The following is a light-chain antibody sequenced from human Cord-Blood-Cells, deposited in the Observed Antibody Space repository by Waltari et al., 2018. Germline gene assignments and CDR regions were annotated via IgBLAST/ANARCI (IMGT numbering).Light chain of an antibody. V-gene: IGKV1-27*01. CDR1: QGIRNY. CDR2: AAS. J-gene: IGKJ1*01. CDR3: QKYNSAPRT. Sequence: DIQMTQSPSSLSASVGDRVTITCRASQGIRNYLAWYQQKPGKVPKLLIYAASTLQSGVPSRFSGSVSGTDFTRTISSLQPEDVATYYCQKYNSAPRTFGQGTKVEIK.